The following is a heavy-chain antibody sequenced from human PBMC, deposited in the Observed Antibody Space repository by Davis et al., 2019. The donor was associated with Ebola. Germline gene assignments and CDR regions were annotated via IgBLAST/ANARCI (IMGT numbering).Heavy chain of an antibody. CDR2: IYWDDDT. CDR3: AHFKFPRGFGEA. Sequence: TLSLTCSVSGGSVSGDYYWSWIRQPPGKALEWLATIYWDDDTRHNPSLKSRLTITKDTSKNQVVLTMTNMDPADTATYFCAHFKFPRGFGEAWGQGTLVTVSS. J-gene: IGHJ5*02. CDR1: GGSVSGDY. V-gene: IGHV2-5*08. D-gene: IGHD3-10*01.